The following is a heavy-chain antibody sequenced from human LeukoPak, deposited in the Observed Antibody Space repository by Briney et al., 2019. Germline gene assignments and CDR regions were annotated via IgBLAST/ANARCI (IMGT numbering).Heavy chain of an antibody. CDR2: INTGGST. CDR1: GFSVSGNY. V-gene: IGHV3-66*01. J-gene: IGHJ4*02. D-gene: IGHD5-24*01. CDR3: ARGGLHSDFDS. Sequence: GGSLRLSCVGSGFSVSGNYMSWVRQAPRKGLEWVSFINTGGSTYYADSVKGRFTISRDNSKNALFLQMKSLRAEDTAVYYCARGGLHSDFDSWGQGTLVTVSS.